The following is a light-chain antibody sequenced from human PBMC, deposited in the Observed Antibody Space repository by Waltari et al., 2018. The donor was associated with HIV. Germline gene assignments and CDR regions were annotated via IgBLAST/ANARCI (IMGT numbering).Light chain of an antibody. CDR3: QVWDETRNHVV. Sequence: YVLTQPPSESVAPGRTANISCGGTRIATKSVHWYQQKSGQAPLLVIFYDSDRPSGIPERFSGSNSGSAATLTINRVEAGDEADYFCQVWDETRNHVVFDGGTKLIAL. V-gene: IGLV3-21*04. CDR1: RIATKS. CDR2: YDS. J-gene: IGLJ3*02.